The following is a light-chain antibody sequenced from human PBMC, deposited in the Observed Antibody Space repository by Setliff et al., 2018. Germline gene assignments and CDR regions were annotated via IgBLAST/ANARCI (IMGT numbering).Light chain of an antibody. CDR2: AVN. Sequence: QSALAQPASVSGYPGQSITISCAGTSSDVGAYNYVSWYQQNPGKAPKLLIYAVNNRPSGVSDRFSGSKSGNTASLTISGLQAGDEADYYCGSYARSSAPYVFGTGTKVTVL. V-gene: IGLV2-14*01. CDR3: GSYARSSAPYV. CDR1: SSDVGAYNY. J-gene: IGLJ1*01.